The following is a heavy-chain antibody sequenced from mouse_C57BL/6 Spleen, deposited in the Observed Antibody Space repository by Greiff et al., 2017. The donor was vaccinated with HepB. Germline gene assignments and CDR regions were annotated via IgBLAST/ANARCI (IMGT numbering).Heavy chain of an antibody. CDR1: GYAFSSSW. CDR3: ARRDSNYDAMDY. V-gene: IGHV1-82*01. D-gene: IGHD2-5*01. J-gene: IGHJ4*01. CDR2: IYPGDGDT. Sequence: LVESGPELVKPGASVKISCKASGYAFSSSWMNWVKQRPGKGLEWIGRIYPGDGDTNYNGKFKGKATLTADKSSSTAYMQLSSLTSEDSAVYFCARRDSNYDAMDYWGQGTSVTVSS.